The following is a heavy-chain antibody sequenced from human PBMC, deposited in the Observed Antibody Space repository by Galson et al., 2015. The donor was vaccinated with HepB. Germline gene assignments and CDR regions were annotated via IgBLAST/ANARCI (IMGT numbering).Heavy chain of an antibody. D-gene: IGHD3-3*01. Sequence: SLRLSCAASGFTFSSYGMHWVRQAPGKGLEWVAVISYDGSNKYYADSVKGRFTISRDNSKNTLYLQMNSLRAEDTAVYYCAKDYYDFWSGYYSRGVEYYFDYWGQGTLVTVSS. CDR2: ISYDGSNK. CDR1: GFTFSSYG. V-gene: IGHV3-30*18. CDR3: AKDYYDFWSGYYSRGVEYYFDY. J-gene: IGHJ4*02.